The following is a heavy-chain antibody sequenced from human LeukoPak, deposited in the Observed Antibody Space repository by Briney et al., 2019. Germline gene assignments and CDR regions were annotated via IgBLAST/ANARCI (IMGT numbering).Heavy chain of an antibody. CDR1: GDSVSFSY. Sequence: SETLSLTCAVSGDSVSFSYWSWIRQPPGKGLEWIGYVFHTGDSNCNPSLKRRVTMSLDTSRNQLSLRLTSVTAADTAVYYCARHPFATPFDRWGRGTLVTVSS. D-gene: IGHD2-15*01. J-gene: IGHJ5*02. V-gene: IGHV4-59*08. CDR3: ARHPFATPFDR. CDR2: VFHTGDS.